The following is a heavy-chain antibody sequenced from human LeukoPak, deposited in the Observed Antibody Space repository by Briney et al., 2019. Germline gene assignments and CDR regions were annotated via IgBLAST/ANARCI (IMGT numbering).Heavy chain of an antibody. CDR3: AKVLNLQRHYFQH. D-gene: IGHD1-1*01. J-gene: IGHJ1*01. CDR1: GFTFSSYG. CDR2: ISYDGSNK. Sequence: GGSLRLSCAASGFTFSSYGMHWVRQAPGKGLEWVAVISYDGSNKYYAESVKGRFTISRDNSKNTLYLQMNSLRAEDTAVYYCAKVLNLQRHYFQHWGQGTLVTVSS. V-gene: IGHV3-30*18.